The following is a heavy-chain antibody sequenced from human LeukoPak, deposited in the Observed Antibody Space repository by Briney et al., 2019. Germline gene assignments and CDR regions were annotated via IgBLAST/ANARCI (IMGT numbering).Heavy chain of an antibody. CDR1: GYTFTSYG. Sequence: ASVKVSCKASGYTFTSYGISWVRQAPGQGLEWMGWISAYNGNTNYAQKLQGRVTMTTDTSTSTAYMELRSLRSDDTAVYYCARSQGIVVVPAAMRYYYGMDVWGQGTLVTVSS. CDR2: ISAYNGNT. CDR3: ARSQGIVVVPAAMRYYYGMDV. V-gene: IGHV1-18*01. D-gene: IGHD2-2*01. J-gene: IGHJ6*02.